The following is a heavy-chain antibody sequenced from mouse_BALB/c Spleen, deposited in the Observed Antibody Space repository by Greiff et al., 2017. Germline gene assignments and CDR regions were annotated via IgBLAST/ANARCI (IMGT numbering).Heavy chain of an antibody. CDR2: IDPETGGT. Sequence: QVQLQQSGAELVRPGASVTLSCKASGYTFTDYEMHWVKQTPVHGLEWIGAIDPETGGTAYNQKFKGKATLTADKSSSTAYMELRSLTSEDSAVYYCTLSWDYFDYWGQGTTLTVSS. CDR1: GYTFTDYE. CDR3: TLSWDYFDY. D-gene: IGHD1-1*01. J-gene: IGHJ2*01. V-gene: IGHV1-15*01.